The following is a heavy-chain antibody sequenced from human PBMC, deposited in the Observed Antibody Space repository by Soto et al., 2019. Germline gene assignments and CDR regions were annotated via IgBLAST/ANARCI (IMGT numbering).Heavy chain of an antibody. CDR1: GLTISGKKY. CDR2: HYDVDGS. J-gene: IGHJ3*01. CDR3: ATWHEREHAFDV. D-gene: IGHD1-1*01. Sequence: DVQLVESGGGLIQPGESLRLSCAAFGLTISGKKYVAWVRQAPGKGLEWVSAHYDVDGSFYADSVTGRFTTSSDSSKTPVYLQMNDLRPDDTAVYYCATWHEREHAFDVWGQGTTVTISS. V-gene: IGHV3-53*01.